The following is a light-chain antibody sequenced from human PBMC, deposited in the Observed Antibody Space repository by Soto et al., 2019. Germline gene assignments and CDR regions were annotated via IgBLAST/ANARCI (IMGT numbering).Light chain of an antibody. CDR2: EVS. V-gene: IGLV2-14*01. CDR3: SSYTSSSNYV. J-gene: IGLJ1*01. Sequence: QSVLTHPASLSGAPRQSITISCTGTSSDVGGYNYVSWDQQHPDKAPKLMIYEVSNRPSGVSNRFSGSKAGNTGSLTISGLQAEDEAAYYCSSYTSSSNYVFGTGPKVTVL. CDR1: SSDVGGYNY.